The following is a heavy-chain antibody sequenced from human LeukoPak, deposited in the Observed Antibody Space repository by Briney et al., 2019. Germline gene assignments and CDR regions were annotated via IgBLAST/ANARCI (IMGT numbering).Heavy chain of an antibody. V-gene: IGHV3-15*01. CDR2: IKSKREGETT. CDR3: ATPPGYWGSAPFDF. CDR1: GFTFSFTNAW. D-gene: IGHD7-27*01. J-gene: IGHJ4*02. Sequence: GGSLRPSCAASGFTFSFTNAWMNWVRQAPGKGLEWVGHIKSKREGETTDFAAPVKGRFTISRDDSKNTVYLQMNSLKTEDTAVYYCATPPGYWGSAPFDFWGQGTVVTVSS.